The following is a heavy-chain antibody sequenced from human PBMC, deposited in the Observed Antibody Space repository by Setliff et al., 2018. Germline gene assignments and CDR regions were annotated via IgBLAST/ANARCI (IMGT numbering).Heavy chain of an antibody. J-gene: IGHJ6*03. CDR3: ARRGVGMGMDV. CDR2: VRRMTNSYAT. Sequence: GGSLRLSCAASEFSLSDFAIHWVRQAPGKGLEWVGRVRRMTNSYATAYSASLKGRFTISRNDSKNTAYLQMNSLQSEDTAVYYCARRGVGMGMDVWGKGTTVTVSS. CDR1: EFSLSDFA. V-gene: IGHV3-73*01. D-gene: IGHD2-2*01.